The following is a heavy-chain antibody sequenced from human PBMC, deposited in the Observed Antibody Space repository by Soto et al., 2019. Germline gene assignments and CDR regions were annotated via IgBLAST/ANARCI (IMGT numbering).Heavy chain of an antibody. Sequence: GGSLRLSCEASGFNFSSYGIRWVRQAPGKGLEWVAIIWNDGSNEYYADSVKGRFTISRDNSKNTVYLQVSKLRAEDTAVYFCARDQTDSGGYSDSWGQGTLVTVSS. D-gene: IGHD3-22*01. J-gene: IGHJ4*02. V-gene: IGHV3-33*01. CDR1: GFNFSSYG. CDR2: IWNDGSNE. CDR3: ARDQTDSGGYSDS.